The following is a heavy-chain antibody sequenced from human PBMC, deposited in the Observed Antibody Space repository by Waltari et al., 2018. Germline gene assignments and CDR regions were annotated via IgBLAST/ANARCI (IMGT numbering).Heavy chain of an antibody. Sequence: EERLVESGGGLVKPGGSLRLSCVASGFRFCDYAMNWVRQAPGTGLEWLSSIGGTHSNIFYAESVRGRFTVSRDNSKNSLYLEMSNVRAEDTGLYYCTRDLYGSGGDWFDPWGQGTLVTVSS. CDR2: IGGTHSNI. CDR3: TRDLYGSGGDWFDP. V-gene: IGHV3-21*03. D-gene: IGHD3-10*01. J-gene: IGHJ5*02. CDR1: GFRFCDYA.